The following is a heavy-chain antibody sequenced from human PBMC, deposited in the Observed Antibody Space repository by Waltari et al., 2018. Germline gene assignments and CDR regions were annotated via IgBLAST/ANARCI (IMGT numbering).Heavy chain of an antibody. D-gene: IGHD6-13*01. V-gene: IGHV1-69*08. CDR1: GGTFSSYA. CDR3: ARDRRSAAGTFDY. Sequence: QVQLVQSGAEVKKPGSSVKVSCKASGGTFSSYAISWVRQAPGQGLEWMGRLIPIFGTANYAQKFQGRVTITADKSTSTAYMELSSLRSEDTAVYYCARDRRSAAGTFDYWGQGTLVTVSS. CDR2: LIPIFGTA. J-gene: IGHJ4*02.